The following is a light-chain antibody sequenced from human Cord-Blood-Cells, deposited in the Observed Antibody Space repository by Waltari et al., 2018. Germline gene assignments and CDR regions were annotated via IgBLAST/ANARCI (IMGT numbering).Light chain of an antibody. CDR2: AAS. CDR3: QQSYSTPYT. V-gene: IGKV1-39*01. Sequence: DIQMTQSPSSLSASVGNRVTITCRASQSISIYLIWYQQQPGKAPKLLIYAASRLQSGVPSTFSGSGSGTDVTLTISSLQPEDFATYYCQQSYSTPYTFGQGTKLEIK. CDR1: QSISIY. J-gene: IGKJ2*01.